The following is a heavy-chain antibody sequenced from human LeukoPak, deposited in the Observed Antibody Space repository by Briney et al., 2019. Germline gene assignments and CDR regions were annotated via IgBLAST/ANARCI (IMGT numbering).Heavy chain of an antibody. CDR1: GGSISSYY. CDR2: IHTSGST. CDR3: ARTQGSGFDY. D-gene: IGHD6-19*01. J-gene: IGHJ4*02. Sequence: SETLSLTCTVSGGSISSYYWSWIRQPPGKGLEWIGRIHTSGSTNYNPSLKSRVTISVDTSKNQCSLKLSSVTAADTAVYYCARTQGSGFDYWGQGTLVTVSS. V-gene: IGHV4-4*08.